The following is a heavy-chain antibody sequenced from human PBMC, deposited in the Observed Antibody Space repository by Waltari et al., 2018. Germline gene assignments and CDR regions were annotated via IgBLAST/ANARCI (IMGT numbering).Heavy chain of an antibody. Sequence: QVQLQESGPGLVKPSETLSLTCAVSGYSISSGYYWGWIRQPPGKGLEWIGSIYHSGSTYYNPSLKSRVTISVDTSKNQFSLKLSSVTAADTAVYYCARRLGTVTRGWYFDLWGRDTLVTVSS. CDR3: ARRLGTVTRGWYFDL. D-gene: IGHD4-4*01. J-gene: IGHJ2*01. CDR2: IYHSGST. CDR1: GYSISSGYY. V-gene: IGHV4-38-2*01.